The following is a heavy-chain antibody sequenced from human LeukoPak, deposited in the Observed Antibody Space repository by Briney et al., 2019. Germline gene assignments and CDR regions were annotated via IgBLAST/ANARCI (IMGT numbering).Heavy chain of an antibody. CDR2: VSRSGGGT. J-gene: IGHJ4*02. CDR1: GFTLRSYA. CDR3: ARETNDYFFDS. D-gene: IGHD2-21*02. V-gene: IGHV3-23*01. Sequence: GGSLRLSCAASGFTLRSYAMSWVRQAPGKGLEWVSAVSRSGGGTFYADSVKGRVTISRDSSRNTLYLQMNSLRAEDTAAYYCARETNDYFFDSWGQGTLVTVSS.